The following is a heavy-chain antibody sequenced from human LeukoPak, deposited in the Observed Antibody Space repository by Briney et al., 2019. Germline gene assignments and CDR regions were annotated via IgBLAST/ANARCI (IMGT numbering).Heavy chain of an antibody. D-gene: IGHD5/OR15-5a*01. Sequence: RGSLRLSCAASGFTFSNAWMSWVRQAPGKGLEWVGRIKSKTDGGTTDYAAPVKGRFTISRDDSKNTLYLQMNSLKTEDTAVYYCTTDHLRHYYYYYYMDVWGKGTTVTVSS. V-gene: IGHV3-15*01. J-gene: IGHJ6*03. CDR1: GFTFSNAW. CDR2: IKSKTDGGTT. CDR3: TTDHLRHYYYYYYMDV.